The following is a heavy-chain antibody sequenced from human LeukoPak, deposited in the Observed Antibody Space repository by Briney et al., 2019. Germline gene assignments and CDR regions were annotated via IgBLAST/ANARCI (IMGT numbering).Heavy chain of an antibody. J-gene: IGHJ3*02. CDR2: IRYDGSKD. V-gene: IGHV3-30*02. Sequence: PGGSLRLSCAASGFIFSSYGMHWVRHAPGKGLEWVAFIRYDGSKDYYADSVKGRFTISRDSSKNTLFLQLSSLRVEDTAVYYCAKSHNGDPKEGAFDIWGQGTMVTVSS. D-gene: IGHD4-17*01. CDR3: AKSHNGDPKEGAFDI. CDR1: GFIFSSYG.